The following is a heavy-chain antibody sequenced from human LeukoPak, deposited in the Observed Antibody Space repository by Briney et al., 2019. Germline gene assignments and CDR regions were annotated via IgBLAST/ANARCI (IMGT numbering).Heavy chain of an antibody. Sequence: SETLSLTCTVSGGSISSSSYYWGWIRQPPGKGLEWIGSIYYSGSTYYNPCLKSRVTISVDTSKNQFSLKLSSVTAADTAVYYCARKITMVRGVSYFDYWGQGTLVTVSS. J-gene: IGHJ4*02. CDR1: GGSISSSSYY. CDR3: ARKITMVRGVSYFDY. D-gene: IGHD3-10*01. V-gene: IGHV4-39*07. CDR2: IYYSGST.